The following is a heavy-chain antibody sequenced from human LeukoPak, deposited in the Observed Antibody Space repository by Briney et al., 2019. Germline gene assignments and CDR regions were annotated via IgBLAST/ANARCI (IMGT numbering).Heavy chain of an antibody. V-gene: IGHV5-51*01. J-gene: IGHJ4*02. CDR3: ARHPGDYRADY. Sequence: GEALKISCKGAGYSFTSYWIGGVRQMPGKGLEWMGIIYPGDSDTRYSPSFQGQVTISADKSTSTAYLQRSSLKASDTAVYYCARHPGDYRADYWGQGTLVTVSS. CDR1: GYSFTSYW. CDR2: IYPGDSDT. D-gene: IGHD4-17*01.